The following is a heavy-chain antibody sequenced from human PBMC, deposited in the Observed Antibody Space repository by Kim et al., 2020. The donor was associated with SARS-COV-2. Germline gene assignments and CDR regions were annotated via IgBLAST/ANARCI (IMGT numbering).Heavy chain of an antibody. D-gene: IGHD3-22*01. CDR1: GGSISSGGYY. Sequence: SETLSLTCTVSGGSISSGGYYWSWIRQHPGKGLEWIGYIYYSGSTYYNPSLKSRVTISVDTSKNQFSLKLSSVTAADTAVYYCARLRITMIVVVDAFDIWGHGTMVTVSS. CDR2: IYYSGST. V-gene: IGHV4-31*03. CDR3: ARLRITMIVVVDAFDI. J-gene: IGHJ3*02.